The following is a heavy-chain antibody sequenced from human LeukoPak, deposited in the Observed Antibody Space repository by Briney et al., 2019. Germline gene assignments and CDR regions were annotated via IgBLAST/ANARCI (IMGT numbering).Heavy chain of an antibody. CDR2: ISWNSGSI. J-gene: IGHJ4*02. CDR3: AKDKGLRFLEWLLVQ. D-gene: IGHD3-3*01. Sequence: SLRLSCAVSGFTFDDYGMHWVRQAPGKGLEWVSGISWNSGSIAYADSVKGRFTISRDNAKNSLYLQMNSLRAEDTALYYCAKDKGLRFLEWLLVQWGQGTLVTVSS. CDR1: GFTFDDYG. V-gene: IGHV3-9*01.